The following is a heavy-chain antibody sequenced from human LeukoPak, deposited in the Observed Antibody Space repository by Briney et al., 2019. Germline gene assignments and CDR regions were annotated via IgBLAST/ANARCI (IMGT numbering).Heavy chain of an antibody. CDR3: ARGWLAETTVATPYNY. J-gene: IGHJ4*02. Sequence: SVKVSCKASGGTFSSHAISWVRQAPGQGLEWMGGIIPIFGKANYAQKFQGRVTITAVESMSTAYMEVSRLRSEDTAVYYCARGWLAETTVATPYNYWGQGTLVTVSS. V-gene: IGHV1-69*13. D-gene: IGHD4-23*01. CDR1: GGTFSSHA. CDR2: IIPIFGKA.